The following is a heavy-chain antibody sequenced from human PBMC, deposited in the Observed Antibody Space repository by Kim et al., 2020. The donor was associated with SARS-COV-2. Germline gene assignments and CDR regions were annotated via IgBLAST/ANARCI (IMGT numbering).Heavy chain of an antibody. CDR2: INHSGRT. D-gene: IGHD3-10*01. Sequence: SETLSLTCAVYGGSSSGYYWSWIRQSPGKGLEWIGEINHSGRTNYNPSLMSRVTISVDTSKNQFSLKLTSVTAADTAVYYCARRLSNTSGWGSHYCDLWG. CDR3: ARRLSNTSGWGSHYCDL. CDR1: GGSSSGYY. J-gene: IGHJ2*01. V-gene: IGHV4-34*01.